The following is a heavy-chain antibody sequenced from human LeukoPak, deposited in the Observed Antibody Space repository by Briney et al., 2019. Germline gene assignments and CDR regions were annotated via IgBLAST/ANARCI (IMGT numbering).Heavy chain of an antibody. V-gene: IGHV3-7*01. D-gene: IGHD3-22*01. CDR3: ASSNYYDSSGYFDY. Sequence: PGGSLRLSCAASGFTFSSYWMSWVRQAPGKGLEWVANIKQDGSEKYYVDSVKGRFTISRDNAKNSLYLQMNSLRAEDTAVYYCASSNYYDSSGYFDYWGQGTLVTVSS. CDR1: GFTFSSYW. J-gene: IGHJ4*02. CDR2: IKQDGSEK.